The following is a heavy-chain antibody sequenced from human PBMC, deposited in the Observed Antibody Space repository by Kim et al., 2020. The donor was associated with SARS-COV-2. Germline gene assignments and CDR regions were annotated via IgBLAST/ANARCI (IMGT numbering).Heavy chain of an antibody. Sequence: SETLSLTCAVSGGSISSGGYSWSWIRQPPGKGLEWIGYIYHSGSTYYNPSLKSRVTISVDRSKNQFSLKLSSVTAADTAVYYCARGYGSGSRKNHYYYYGMDVWGQGTTVTVSS. D-gene: IGHD3-10*01. J-gene: IGHJ6*02. CDR3: ARGYGSGSRKNHYYYYGMDV. CDR1: GGSISSGGYS. CDR2: IYHSGST. V-gene: IGHV4-30-2*01.